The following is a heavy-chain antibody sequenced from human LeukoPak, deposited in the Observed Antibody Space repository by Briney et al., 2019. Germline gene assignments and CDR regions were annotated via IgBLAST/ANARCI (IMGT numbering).Heavy chain of an antibody. Sequence: SVKVSCKASGGTFSSYAISWVRQAPGQGLEWMGGNIPIFGTANYAQKFQGRVTITADESTSTAYMELSSLRSEDTAVFYCAREDAPYYYDSSGYYYVFDYWGQGTLVTVSS. CDR3: AREDAPYYYDSSGYYYVFDY. CDR1: GGTFSSYA. CDR2: NIPIFGTA. D-gene: IGHD3-22*01. J-gene: IGHJ4*02. V-gene: IGHV1-69*13.